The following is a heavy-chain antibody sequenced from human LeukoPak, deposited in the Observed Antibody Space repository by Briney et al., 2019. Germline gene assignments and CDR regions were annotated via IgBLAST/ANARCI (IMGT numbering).Heavy chain of an antibody. D-gene: IGHD1-26*01. Sequence: PSETLSLTCTVSGGSISDYYWSWIRQPPGKGLEWIGYIYYSGSTNYNPSLKSRLTISVDTSKNQLSLKLSSMTAADTAVYYCASSRRWEPYRPFDAFDIWGQGTMVTVSS. CDR2: IYYSGST. V-gene: IGHV4-59*13. CDR1: GGSISDYY. CDR3: ASSRRWEPYRPFDAFDI. J-gene: IGHJ3*02.